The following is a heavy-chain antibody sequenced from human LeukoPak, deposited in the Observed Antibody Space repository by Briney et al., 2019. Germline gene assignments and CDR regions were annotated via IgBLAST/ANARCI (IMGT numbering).Heavy chain of an antibody. CDR2: INHSGST. CDR1: GGSFSGYY. CDR3: ARGSGYDSPNWFDP. V-gene: IGHV4-34*01. J-gene: IGHJ5*02. D-gene: IGHD5-12*01. Sequence: SETLSLTCAVYGGSFSGYYWSWIRQPPGKGLEWIGEINHSGSTNYNPSLKSRVTISVDTSKNQFSLKLSSVTAADTAVYYCARGSGYDSPNWFDPWGQGTLVTVSS.